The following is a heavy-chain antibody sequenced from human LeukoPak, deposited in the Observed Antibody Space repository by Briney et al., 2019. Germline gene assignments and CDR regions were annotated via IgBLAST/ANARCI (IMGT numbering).Heavy chain of an antibody. J-gene: IGHJ3*02. V-gene: IGHV1-24*01. Sequence: EASVKVSCKVSGYTLTELSIHRVRQAPGKGLEWMGGFDPEDGETIYAQKFQGRVTMTEDTSTDTAYMELSSLRSEDTAVYYCATDSVVVMPRNAFDIWGQGTMVTVSS. CDR3: ATDSVVVMPRNAFDI. D-gene: IGHD3-22*01. CDR1: GYTLTELS. CDR2: FDPEDGET.